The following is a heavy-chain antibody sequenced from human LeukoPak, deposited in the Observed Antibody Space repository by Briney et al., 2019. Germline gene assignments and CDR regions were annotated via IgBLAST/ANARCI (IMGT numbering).Heavy chain of an antibody. CDR3: ARTPGIAVAGDY. CDR2: IYSGGST. D-gene: IGHD6-19*01. V-gene: IGHV3-53*01. J-gene: IGHJ4*02. CDR1: GFTVSSNY. Sequence: GGSLRLSCAASGFTVSSNYMSWVRQAPGEGLEWVSVIYSGGSTYYADHVKGRFTISRDNSKNTLYLKMNSLRAEDTAVYYCARTPGIAVAGDYWGQGTLVTVSS.